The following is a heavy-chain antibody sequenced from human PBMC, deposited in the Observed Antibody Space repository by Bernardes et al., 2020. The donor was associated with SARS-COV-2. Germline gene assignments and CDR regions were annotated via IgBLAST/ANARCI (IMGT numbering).Heavy chain of an antibody. CDR2: IYTSGFT. D-gene: IGHD3-3*01. CDR1: GCSISSFSYY. Sequence: SGSLSLTCTVSGCSISSFSYYWRWLLQPAGKGLEWIWRIYTSGFTNYNPSLKCPITRSVDTSKNQFSLNLSSVTAADTAVYYCARFSIPLGFDFWTENWFDPWGQGTLVTVSS. J-gene: IGHJ5*02. CDR3: ARFSIPLGFDFWTENWFDP. V-gene: IGHV4-61*02.